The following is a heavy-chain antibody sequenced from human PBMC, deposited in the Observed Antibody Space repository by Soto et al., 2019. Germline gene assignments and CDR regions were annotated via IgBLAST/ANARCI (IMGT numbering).Heavy chain of an antibody. CDR2: IIPILGIA. D-gene: IGHD2-8*01. CDR3: AGLMSWGYYSGMAV. J-gene: IGHJ6*02. V-gene: IGHV1-69*02. CDR1: GGTFSSYT. Sequence: GASVKVSCKASGGTFSSYTISWVRQAPGQGLEWMGRIIPILGIANYAQKFQGRVTITADKSTSTAYMELGSLRSENTAVYYCAGLMSWGYYSGMAVWGQGTTATLPS.